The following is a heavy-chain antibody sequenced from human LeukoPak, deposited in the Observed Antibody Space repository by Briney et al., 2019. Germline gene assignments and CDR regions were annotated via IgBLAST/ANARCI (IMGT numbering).Heavy chain of an antibody. V-gene: IGHV3-53*01. J-gene: IGHJ4*02. CDR3: ASPNNYGSGSLAFDY. Sequence: RGSLRLSCAASGLTVSTNYVTWVRQAPGKGLEWVSVIHSVGSTYYADSVKGRFTISRDNSKNTLYLQMNSLRAEDTAVYYCASPNNYGSGSLAFDYWGQGTLVTVSS. CDR2: IHSVGST. CDR1: GLTVSTNY. D-gene: IGHD3-10*01.